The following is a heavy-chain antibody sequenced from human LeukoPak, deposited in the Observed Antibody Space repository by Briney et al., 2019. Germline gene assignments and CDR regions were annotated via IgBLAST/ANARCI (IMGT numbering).Heavy chain of an antibody. CDR1: GGSISSSNW. D-gene: IGHD6-13*01. V-gene: IGHV4-4*02. CDR2: IYHSGST. Sequence: KPSGTLSLTCAVSGGSISSSNWWSWVRQPPGKGLEWIGEIYHSGSTNYNPSLKSRVTISVDTSKNQFSLKLSSVTAADTAVYYCARTHAYGYSSSWPNYYYYYCYMDVWGKGTTVTVSS. CDR3: ARTHAYGYSSSWPNYYYYYCYMDV. J-gene: IGHJ6*03.